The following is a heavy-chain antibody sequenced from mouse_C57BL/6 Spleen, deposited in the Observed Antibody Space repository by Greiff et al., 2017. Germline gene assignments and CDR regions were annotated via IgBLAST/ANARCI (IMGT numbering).Heavy chain of an antibody. J-gene: IGHJ2*01. V-gene: IGHV1-69*01. CDR1: GYTFTSYW. CDR3: ARLLRYRGVDY. CDR2: IDPSDSYT. Sequence: QVQLQQPGAELVMPGASVKLSCKASGYTFTSYWMHWVKQRPGQGLEWIGEIDPSDSYTNYNQKFKGKSTLTVDKSSSTAYMQLSSLTSEDSAVYYCARLLRYRGVDYGGQGTTLTVSS. D-gene: IGHD1-1*01.